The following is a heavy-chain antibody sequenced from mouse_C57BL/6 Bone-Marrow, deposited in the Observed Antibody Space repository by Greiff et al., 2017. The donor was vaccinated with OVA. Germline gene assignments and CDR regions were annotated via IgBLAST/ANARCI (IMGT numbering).Heavy chain of an antibody. Sequence: VQGVESGGGLVKPGGSLKLSCAASGFTFSSYAMSWVRQTPEKRLEWVATISDGGSYTYYPDNVKGRFTISRDNAKNNLYLQMSHLKSEDTAMYYCAREKTAQATWFAYWGQGTLVTVSA. CDR3: AREKTAQATWFAY. V-gene: IGHV5-4*01. CDR2: ISDGGSYT. J-gene: IGHJ3*01. D-gene: IGHD3-2*02. CDR1: GFTFSSYA.